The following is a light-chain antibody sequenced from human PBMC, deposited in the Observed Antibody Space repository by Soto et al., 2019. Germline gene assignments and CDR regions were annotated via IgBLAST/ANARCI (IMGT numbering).Light chain of an antibody. J-gene: IGLJ1*01. CDR3: ISYTSTTAHV. Sequence: QSALTQPASVSGSPGQSITISCTGTSSDIGRYNYVSWYQHHPGEAPKLIIFGVTNRPSGVSHRFSGSKSGNTASLTISGLQPEDEADYHCISYTSTTAHVFGTGTKLTVL. CDR2: GVT. V-gene: IGLV2-14*01. CDR1: SSDIGRYNY.